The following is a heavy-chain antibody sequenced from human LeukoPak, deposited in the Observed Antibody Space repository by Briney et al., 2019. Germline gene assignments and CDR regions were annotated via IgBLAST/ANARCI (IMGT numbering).Heavy chain of an antibody. CDR1: GFTFSSYA. CDR3: AGAAPYYYYYMDV. J-gene: IGHJ6*03. Sequence: GGSLRLSCAASGFTFSSYAMHWVRQAPGKGLEWVAVISYDGSNKYYADSVKGRFTISRDNSKNTLYLQMNSLRAEDTAVYYCAGAAPYYYYYMDVWGKGTTVTVSS. D-gene: IGHD2-15*01. CDR2: ISYDGSNK. V-gene: IGHV3-30-3*01.